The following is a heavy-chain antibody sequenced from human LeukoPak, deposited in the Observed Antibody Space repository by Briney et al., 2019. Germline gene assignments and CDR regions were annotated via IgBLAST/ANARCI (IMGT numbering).Heavy chain of an antibody. V-gene: IGHV3-7*05. D-gene: IGHD6-19*01. J-gene: IGHJ4*02. CDR2: IKQDGSDK. CDR1: GFTFSSYW. CDR3: AREVGSGYIDY. Sequence: GGSLRLSCAASGFTFSSYWMTWVRQGPGKGLEWVANIKQDGSDKYCVDSVKGRFTIPRDNAKNSLYLQMNGLRADDTAVYYCAREVGSGYIDYWGQGTLVTVSS.